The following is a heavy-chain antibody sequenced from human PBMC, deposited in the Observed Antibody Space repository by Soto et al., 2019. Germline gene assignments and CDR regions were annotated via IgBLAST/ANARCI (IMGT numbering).Heavy chain of an antibody. J-gene: IGHJ3*02. CDR1: GYSFTRYW. CDR3: ARLFSGGWNAAFDI. D-gene: IGHD2-15*01. Sequence: GEALKISCKGCGYSFTRYWTGRVPQIPWKGLEWMGIIYPGDSDTRYSPSFQGQVTISADKSISTAYLQWSSLKASDTAMYYCARLFSGGWNAAFDIWGQGTMVPISS. V-gene: IGHV5-51*01. CDR2: IYPGDSDT.